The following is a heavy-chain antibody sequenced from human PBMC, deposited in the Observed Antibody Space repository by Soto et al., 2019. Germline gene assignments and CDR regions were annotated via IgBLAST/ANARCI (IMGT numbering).Heavy chain of an antibody. Sequence: LRLSCAASGFTFSTFAMNWVRQAPGKGLEWVSGITGGSGFTFYADSVKGRSTISRDDSENTLFLQMSSLRAEDTAKYYCAKSGPTNYFDFWGQGTLVTVSS. D-gene: IGHD1-26*01. CDR2: ITGGSGFT. CDR3: AKSGPTNYFDF. J-gene: IGHJ4*02. V-gene: IGHV3-23*01. CDR1: GFTFSTFA.